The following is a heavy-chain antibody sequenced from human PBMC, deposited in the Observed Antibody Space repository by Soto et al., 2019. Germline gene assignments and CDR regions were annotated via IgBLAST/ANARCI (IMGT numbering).Heavy chain of an antibody. D-gene: IGHD3-3*02. Sequence: GGSLRLSCAASGFSFSTYAMSWVRQAPAKGLDWVSAISGSGYDTYYADSVKGRSTISRDNSKNILYLQLSSLGADDTAVYYCVKETRIFGVVVFDFWGQGTLVTVSS. V-gene: IGHV3-23*01. J-gene: IGHJ4*02. CDR2: ISGSGYDT. CDR3: VKETRIFGVVVFDF. CDR1: GFSFSTYA.